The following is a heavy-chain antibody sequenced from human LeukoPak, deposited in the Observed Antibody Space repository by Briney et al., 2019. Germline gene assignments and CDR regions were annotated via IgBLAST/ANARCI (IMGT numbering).Heavy chain of an antibody. CDR1: GFTFSSYW. CDR3: ARHLSGVTGYTYGRGIDY. D-gene: IGHD5-18*01. CDR2: IKKDGSDK. J-gene: IGHJ4*02. Sequence: QSGGSLRLSCAASGFTFSSYWMSWVRQAPGKGLEWVANIKKDGSDKYSVDSVKGRFTISRDNAKTSLYLQMNSLRAEDTAVYYCARHLSGVTGYTYGRGIDYWGQGTLVTVSS. V-gene: IGHV3-7*01.